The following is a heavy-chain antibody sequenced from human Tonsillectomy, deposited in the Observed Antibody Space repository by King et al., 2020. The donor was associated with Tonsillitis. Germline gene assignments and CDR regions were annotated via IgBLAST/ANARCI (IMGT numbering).Heavy chain of an antibody. Sequence: VQLQQWGAGLLKPSETLSLTCAVYGGSFSGYHWSWIRQPPGKALEWIGEINHSGSTNYNPSPKSRVTISLDTSKNQFSLKLSSVTAADTAVYYCAGDTYYYDISGYYPHYGMDVWGHGTTVTVSS. J-gene: IGHJ6*02. CDR1: GGSFSGYH. V-gene: IGHV4-34*01. CDR2: INHSGST. CDR3: AGDTYYYDISGYYPHYGMDV. D-gene: IGHD3-22*01.